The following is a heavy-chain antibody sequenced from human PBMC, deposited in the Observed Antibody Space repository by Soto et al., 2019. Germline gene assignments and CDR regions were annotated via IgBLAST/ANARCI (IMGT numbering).Heavy chain of an antibody. CDR3: ARVVASPGGVDY. J-gene: IGHJ4*02. V-gene: IGHV4-31*03. CDR1: GGSISSGGYY. CDR2: IYYSGST. Sequence: QVQLQESGPGLVKPSQTLSLTCTVSGGSISSGGYYWSWIRQHPGKGLEWVGYIYYSGSTYNNPSLNSRVTISVDTSKNQFSLKLSSVTAADTAVYYCARVVASPGGVDYWGQGTLVTVSS. D-gene: IGHD2-15*01.